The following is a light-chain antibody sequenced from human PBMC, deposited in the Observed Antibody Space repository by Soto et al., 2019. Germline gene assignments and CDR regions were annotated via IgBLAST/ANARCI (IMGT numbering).Light chain of an antibody. CDR3: LQDFSYPWT. CDR1: QDIRND. J-gene: IGKJ1*01. V-gene: IGKV1-6*01. Sequence: AIQMTQSPSSLSASVGDRVTITCRASQDIRNDLGWYQLKPGKAPKLLIYAASNLQSGVPSRFSGSGSSTDFTLTISSLQPEDFATYYCLQDFSYPWTFGQGTKVEIK. CDR2: AAS.